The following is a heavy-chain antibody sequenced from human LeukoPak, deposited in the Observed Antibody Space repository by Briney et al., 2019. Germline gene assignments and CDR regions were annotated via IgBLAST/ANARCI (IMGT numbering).Heavy chain of an antibody. V-gene: IGHV4-38-2*02. CDR2: IYHSGTT. Sequence: PSETLSLTCTVSGYSISSGYYWGWIRQPPGRGLEWIGSIYHSGTTYYNPSLKSRVTISVDTSKNQFSLKLSSVTAADTAVYYCARFGSGWHYFDYWGQGTLVTVSS. CDR3: ARFGSGWHYFDY. J-gene: IGHJ4*02. CDR1: GYSISSGYY. D-gene: IGHD6-19*01.